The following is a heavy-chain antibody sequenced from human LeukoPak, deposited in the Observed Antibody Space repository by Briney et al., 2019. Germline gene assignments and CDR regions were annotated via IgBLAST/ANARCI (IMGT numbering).Heavy chain of an antibody. CDR3: ARDFDNGAS. V-gene: IGHV4-34*01. D-gene: IGHD4-17*01. CDR2: INHSGST. J-gene: IGHJ4*02. CDR1: GGSFSAYY. Sequence: RSETLSLTCAVYGGSFSAYYWIWIRHPPGKGLEWIGEINHSGSTHYNPSLKSRVTMSVDTSKKQLSLKLTSVTAADTAVYYCARDFDNGASWGQGTLVTVSS.